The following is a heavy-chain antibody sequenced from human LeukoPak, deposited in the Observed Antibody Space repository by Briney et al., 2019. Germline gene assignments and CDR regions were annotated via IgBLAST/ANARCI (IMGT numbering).Heavy chain of an antibody. V-gene: IGHV4-61*02. Sequence: SETLSLTCTVSGGSISSGDYYWSWIRQPAGKGLXXXXRIYTSGGANYNPSLKRRVTMSVDTSENQFSLKLYSMTAADTAVYYCARGPDRRDGYKSLDYWGQGTLVTVSS. CDR2: IYTSGGA. CDR3: ARGPDRRDGYKSLDY. CDR1: GGSISSGDYY. J-gene: IGHJ4*02. D-gene: IGHD5-24*01.